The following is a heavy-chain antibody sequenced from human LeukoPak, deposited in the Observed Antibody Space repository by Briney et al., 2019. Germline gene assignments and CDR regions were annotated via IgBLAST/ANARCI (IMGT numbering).Heavy chain of an antibody. J-gene: IGHJ3*02. Sequence: PSETLSLTCTVSGGSISSYYWSWIRQPPGKGLEWIGYIYYSGSTNYNPSLKSRVTISVDTSKNQFSLKLSSVTTADTAVYYCARGGEGAFDIWGQGTMVTVSS. V-gene: IGHV4-59*01. CDR1: GGSISSYY. CDR2: IYYSGST. CDR3: ARGGEGAFDI.